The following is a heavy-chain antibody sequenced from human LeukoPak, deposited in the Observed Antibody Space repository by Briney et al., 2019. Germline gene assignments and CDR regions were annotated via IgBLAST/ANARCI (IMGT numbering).Heavy chain of an antibody. CDR1: GGTFSSYA. CDR2: IIPILGIA. D-gene: IGHD2-2*02. CDR3: ARVVGPDCSSTSCYTGILYYYGMDV. J-gene: IGHJ6*02. V-gene: IGHV1-69*04. Sequence: SVKVSCKASGGTFSSYAISWVRQAPGQGLEWMGRIIPILGIANYPQKFQGRVTITADKSTSTAYMELSSLRSEDTAVYYCARVVGPDCSSTSCYTGILYYYGMDVWGQGTTVTVSS.